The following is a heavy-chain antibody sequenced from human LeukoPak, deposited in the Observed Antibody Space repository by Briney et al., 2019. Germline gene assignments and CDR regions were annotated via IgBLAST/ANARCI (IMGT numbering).Heavy chain of an antibody. CDR1: GFTFSDHY. J-gene: IGHJ4*02. CDR2: IGGSGSNI. Sequence: PGGSLRLSCAASGFTFSDHYMSWIRQAPGKGLEWLSYIGGSGSNIQYADSVKGRSTISRDNRKNVLYLQMNSLRDEDTAVYYCTRDPRLSLYWGQGTLVTVSS. D-gene: IGHD2-21*01. CDR3: TRDPRLSLY. V-gene: IGHV3-11*01.